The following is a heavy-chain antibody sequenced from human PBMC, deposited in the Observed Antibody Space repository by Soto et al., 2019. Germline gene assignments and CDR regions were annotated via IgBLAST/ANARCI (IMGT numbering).Heavy chain of an antibody. Sequence: ASVKVSCKASGYGFNGYYMHWVRQAPGQGPEWMGIINLGGGGTNYAQRFRDRVTMTRDTSTSTVFMELTSLRDDDTAMYYCATGGEVGPRGDYWGQGSLVTVSS. D-gene: IGHD1-26*01. CDR2: INLGGGGT. CDR1: GYGFNGYY. V-gene: IGHV1-46*02. J-gene: IGHJ4*02. CDR3: ATGGEVGPRGDY.